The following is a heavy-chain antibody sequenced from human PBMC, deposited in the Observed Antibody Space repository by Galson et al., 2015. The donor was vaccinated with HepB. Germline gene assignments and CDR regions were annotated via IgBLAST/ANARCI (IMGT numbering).Heavy chain of an antibody. CDR1: GFTFSSYA. V-gene: IGHV3-64D*06. CDR3: VKDSDYSNYIYYYYYYMDV. Sequence: SLRLSCAASGFTFSSYAMHWVRQAPGKGLEYVSAISSNGGSTYYADSVKGRFTISRDNSKNTLYLQMSSLRAEDTAVYYCVKDSDYSNYIYYYYYYMDVWGKGTTVTVSS. J-gene: IGHJ6*03. D-gene: IGHD4-11*01. CDR2: ISSNGGST.